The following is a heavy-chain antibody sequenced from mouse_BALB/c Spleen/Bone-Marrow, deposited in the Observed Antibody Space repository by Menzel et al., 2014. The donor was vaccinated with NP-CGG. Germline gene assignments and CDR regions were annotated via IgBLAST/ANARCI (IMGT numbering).Heavy chain of an antibody. CDR1: GFSLTSYG. D-gene: IGHD2-4*01. CDR3: AREAAMITWFAY. V-gene: IGHV2-9*02. Sequence: QVQLQQSGPGLVAPSQSLSITCTVSGFSLTSYGVHWVRQPPGKGLEWLGVIWAGGSTNYNSALMSRLSISKDNSKSQVFLKMNSLQTDDAAMYYCAREAAMITWFAYWGQGTLVTVSA. CDR2: IWAGGST. J-gene: IGHJ3*01.